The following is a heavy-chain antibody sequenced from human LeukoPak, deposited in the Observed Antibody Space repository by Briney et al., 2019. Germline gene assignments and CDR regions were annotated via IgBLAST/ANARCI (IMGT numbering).Heavy chain of an antibody. CDR2: INHSGST. J-gene: IGHJ1*01. CDR1: GGSFSGYY. Sequence: SETLSLTCAVYGGSFSGYYWSWIRQPPGKGLEWIGEINHSGSTNYNPSLKSRVTISVDTSKNQFSLKLSSVTAADTAVYYCARGRKRRWLQFSGTRYFQHWGQGTLVTVSS. V-gene: IGHV4-34*01. CDR3: ARGRKRRWLQFSGTRYFQH. D-gene: IGHD5-24*01.